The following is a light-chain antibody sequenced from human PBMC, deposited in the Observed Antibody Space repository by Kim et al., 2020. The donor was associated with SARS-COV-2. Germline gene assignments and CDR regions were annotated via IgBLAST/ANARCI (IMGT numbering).Light chain of an antibody. CDR1: QGISSY. Sequence: IHLTQSPSSLSASVGDRVTITCRASQGISSYLVWYQQKPGKAPKLLIYAASTLQSGVPSRFSGSGSGTDFTLTISSLQPEDFATYTSQQIITDPMTFGEGTPLEIK. J-gene: IGKJ5*01. V-gene: IGKV1-9*01. CDR3: QQIITDPMT. CDR2: AAS.